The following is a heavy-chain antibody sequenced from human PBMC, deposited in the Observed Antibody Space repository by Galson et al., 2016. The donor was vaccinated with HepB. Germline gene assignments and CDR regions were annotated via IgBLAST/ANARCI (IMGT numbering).Heavy chain of an antibody. J-gene: IGHJ6*02. CDR3: ARAAAAGYYYYYYGMDG. D-gene: IGHD6-13*01. CDR2: IWYDATNK. V-gene: IGHV3-33*01. Sequence: SLRLSCAASGFTFSSYGMHWVRQAPGKGLEWLAVIWYDATNKYYADSVKGRFTISRDNSKSTLYLQMNSLRAEDTAVYYCARAAAAGYYYYYYGMDGWGQGTTVTVSS. CDR1: GFTFSSYG.